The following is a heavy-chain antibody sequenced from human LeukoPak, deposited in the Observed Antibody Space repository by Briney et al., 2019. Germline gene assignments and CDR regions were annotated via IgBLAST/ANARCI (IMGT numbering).Heavy chain of an antibody. CDR1: GYTFSGYY. CDR2: ISAYNGNA. D-gene: IGHD1-1*01. CDR3: ARDYVEDAFDI. Sequence: ASVKVSCKASGYTFSGYYIHWVRQAPGHGLEWMGWISAYNGNANYAQKLQGRVTMTTDTSTTTAYMELRSLRSDDTAVYYCARDYVEDAFDIWGQGTMVTVSS. J-gene: IGHJ3*02. V-gene: IGHV1-18*04.